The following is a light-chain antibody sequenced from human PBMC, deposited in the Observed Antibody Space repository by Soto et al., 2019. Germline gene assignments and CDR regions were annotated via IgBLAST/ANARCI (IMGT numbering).Light chain of an antibody. CDR2: DAS. CDR1: QSISSW. CDR3: QQYNSYWT. V-gene: IGKV1-5*01. Sequence: DIQMTQSPSTLSASVGDRVTITCRASQSISSWLAWYQQKPGKAPKLLIYDASSLESGVPSRFSGSGSGTEFTLTISSLHPEDFATYYCQQYNSYWTFGQGTKVDI. J-gene: IGKJ1*01.